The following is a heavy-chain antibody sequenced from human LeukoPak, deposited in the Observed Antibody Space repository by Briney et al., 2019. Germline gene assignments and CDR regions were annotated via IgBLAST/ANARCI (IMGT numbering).Heavy chain of an antibody. D-gene: IGHD2-2*01. CDR1: GFTFSSYR. CDR2: IKQDGSEK. Sequence: GGSLRLSCAASGFTFSSYRMSWVRQAPGKGLEWVANIKQDGSEKYYVDSVKGRFTISRDNAKNSLYLQMNSLRAEDTAVYYCARVSHHAVPAAMEGYYYYGMDVWGQGTTVTVSS. V-gene: IGHV3-7*01. CDR3: ARVSHHAVPAAMEGYYYYGMDV. J-gene: IGHJ6*02.